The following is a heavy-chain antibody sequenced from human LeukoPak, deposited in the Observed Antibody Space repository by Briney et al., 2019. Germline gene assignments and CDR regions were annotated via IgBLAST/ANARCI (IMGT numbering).Heavy chain of an antibody. J-gene: IGHJ6*03. Sequence: SETLSLTCAVYGESFSDYYWSWIRQPPGKGLEWIGEINHSGSTNYSPSLKSRVTISVNTSKNQFSLKLTSVTAADTAMYYCARGRSYGDSYYYYYMDVWGKGTTVTISS. D-gene: IGHD4-17*01. CDR1: GESFSDYY. CDR2: INHSGST. V-gene: IGHV4-34*01. CDR3: ARGRSYGDSYYYYYMDV.